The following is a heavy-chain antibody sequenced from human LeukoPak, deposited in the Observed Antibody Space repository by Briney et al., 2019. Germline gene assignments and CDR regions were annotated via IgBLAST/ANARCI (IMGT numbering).Heavy chain of an antibody. J-gene: IGHJ4*02. CDR1: GGSISSGGYY. V-gene: IGHV4-30-2*01. CDR2: IYHSGTT. CDR3: ARGGDLTISGDY. D-gene: IGHD3-10*01. Sequence: PSQTLSLTCPVSGGSISSGGYYWSWIRQPPGKGLEWIGYIYHSGTTYYNPSLKSRVTISVDRSKNQFSLKLSSVTAADTAVYYCARGGDLTISGDYWGQGTLVTVSS.